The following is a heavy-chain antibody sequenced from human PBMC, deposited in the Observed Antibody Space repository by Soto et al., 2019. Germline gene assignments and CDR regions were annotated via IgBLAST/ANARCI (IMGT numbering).Heavy chain of an antibody. CDR1: GFSFSEFY. D-gene: IGHD1-26*01. Sequence: QVQLVESGGGLVKPGGSLRLSCEASGFSFSEFYMSWIRQAPGEGPEWLSYINPTRGYKHYAGSVKGRFTISRDNAKNSLFLEMNSLRVEDTAVYYCARDRSGSYSRSDAFDVWGHGTTVTVSS. CDR3: ARDRSGSYSRSDAFDV. J-gene: IGHJ3*01. CDR2: INPTRGYK. V-gene: IGHV3-11*05.